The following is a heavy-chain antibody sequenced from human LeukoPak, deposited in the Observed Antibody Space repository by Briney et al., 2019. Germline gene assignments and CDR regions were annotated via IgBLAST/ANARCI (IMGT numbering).Heavy chain of an antibody. D-gene: IGHD4-17*01. CDR3: ARDALDYGDYFDY. CDR2: ISSSSSYI. Sequence: GGSLRLSCAASGFTFSSYSMNWVRQAPGKGLGWVSSISSSSSYIYYADSVKGRFTISRDNAKNSLYLQMNSLRAEDTAVYYCARDALDYGDYFDYWGQGTLVTVSS. CDR1: GFTFSSYS. J-gene: IGHJ4*02. V-gene: IGHV3-21*01.